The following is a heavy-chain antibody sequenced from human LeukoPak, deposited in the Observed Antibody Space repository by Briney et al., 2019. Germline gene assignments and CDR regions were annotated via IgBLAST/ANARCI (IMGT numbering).Heavy chain of an antibody. D-gene: IGHD3-22*01. Sequence: GGSLRLSCAASGFTFSTYAMSWVRQAPGKGLERVSSISNSGGTTYYADSVKGRFTISRDNSRNTLVLQMNSLRAEDTAVYYCTTYYYVSSGYYYPYYFDYWGQGTPVTVSS. CDR1: GFTFSTYA. CDR3: TTYYYVSSGYYYPYYFDY. CDR2: ISNSGGTT. V-gene: IGHV3-23*01. J-gene: IGHJ4*02.